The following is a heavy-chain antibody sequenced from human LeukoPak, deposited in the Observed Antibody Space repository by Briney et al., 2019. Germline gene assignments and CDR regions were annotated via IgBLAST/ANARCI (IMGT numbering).Heavy chain of an antibody. D-gene: IGHD5-18*01. J-gene: IGHJ3*02. Sequence: GESLRLSCAASGFTFSSYSMNWVRQAPGKGLEWVSSISSSSSYIYYADSVKGRFTISRDNAKNSLYLQMNSLRAEDTAVYYCASGPTAMVTSDAFDIWGQGTMVTVSS. CDR3: ASGPTAMVTSDAFDI. CDR2: ISSSSSYI. CDR1: GFTFSSYS. V-gene: IGHV3-21*01.